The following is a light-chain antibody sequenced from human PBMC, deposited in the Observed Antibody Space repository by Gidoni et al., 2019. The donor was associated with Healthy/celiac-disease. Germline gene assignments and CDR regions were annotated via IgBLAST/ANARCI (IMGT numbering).Light chain of an antibody. CDR2: GAS. J-gene: IGKJ1*01. CDR3: QQYGSSPWT. CDR1: RSVSSSY. Sequence: ETAFTQSPGTLSLSPGASGTLSCRPSRSVSSSYLAWYQQKPGQAPLLLIYGASSRASGIPSRFSGSGSGTYFPLTSSGQEPEDLAVYYCQQYGSSPWTFGQGTKVEIK. V-gene: IGKV3-20*01.